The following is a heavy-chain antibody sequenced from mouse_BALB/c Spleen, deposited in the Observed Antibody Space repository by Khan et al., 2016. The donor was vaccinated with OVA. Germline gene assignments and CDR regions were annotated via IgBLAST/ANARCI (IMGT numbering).Heavy chain of an antibody. Sequence: VQLKQSGPEMVKPGASAKISCRASGYSFTGYYIHWVKQSHVKSLEWNGRINPYNGASSYSQNFKDKASLTVDKSSSTAYMELHSLTSEDSAVYYCARWVLYDGYYDSLDNWGQGTSVTVSS. D-gene: IGHD2-3*01. CDR3: ARWVLYDGYYDSLDN. J-gene: IGHJ4*01. CDR1: GYSFTGYY. CDR2: INPYNGAS. V-gene: IGHV1-31*01.